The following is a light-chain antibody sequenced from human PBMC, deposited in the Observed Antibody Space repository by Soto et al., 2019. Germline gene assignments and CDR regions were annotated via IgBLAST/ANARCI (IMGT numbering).Light chain of an antibody. Sequence: EIVLTQSPDTLYVSPGERVTLSCRASQSVSDNLAWYQQKPGQAPRLLIYGASSRATGIPDRFSGSGSGTDFTLTISRLEPEDFAVYYCQRYGTSPPITFGQGTRLEIK. V-gene: IGKV3-20*01. CDR2: GAS. J-gene: IGKJ5*01. CDR3: QRYGTSPPIT. CDR1: QSVSDN.